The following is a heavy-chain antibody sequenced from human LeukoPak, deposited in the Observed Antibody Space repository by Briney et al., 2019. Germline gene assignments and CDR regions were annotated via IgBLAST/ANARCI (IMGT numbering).Heavy chain of an antibody. Sequence: PGRSLRLSCAASGFTFSNYGMHWVRQVPGKGLEWVAAIWFDGIRKYYADSVKGRLTISRDNSKSTLYLQMNSLRAEDTAVYYCARDLEDSSPFGAFDMWGQGTMVTVSS. V-gene: IGHV3-33*01. CDR3: ARDLEDSSPFGAFDM. D-gene: IGHD3-22*01. CDR2: IWFDGIRK. CDR1: GFTFSNYG. J-gene: IGHJ3*02.